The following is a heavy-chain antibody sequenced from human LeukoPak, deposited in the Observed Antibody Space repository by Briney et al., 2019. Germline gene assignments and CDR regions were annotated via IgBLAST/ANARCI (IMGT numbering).Heavy chain of an antibody. CDR3: AMYGRGRDGFFPIEFDD. Sequence: GGSLRLSCVPSGFTFSDSYMGWIRHDPRKGLECVSYITSSGSPIYYPDSVKGGFTSSRDNAESSLYLQMNSLRAEDTAVYYCAMYGRGRDGFFPIEFDDWGQGTLVTVSS. J-gene: IGHJ4*02. CDR2: ITSSGSPI. D-gene: IGHD3-10*02. V-gene: IGHV3-11*01. CDR1: GFTFSDSY.